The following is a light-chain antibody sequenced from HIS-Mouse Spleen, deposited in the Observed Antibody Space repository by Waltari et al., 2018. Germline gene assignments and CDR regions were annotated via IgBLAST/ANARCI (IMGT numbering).Light chain of an antibody. CDR1: QGFSSY. J-gene: IGKJ1*01. Sequence: DIQFTQSPSFLSASVGDRVTITCLASQGFSSYLAWYQQKPGNAPKLLIYAASTMQSGVPSRFSGSGSGKEFTLTISSLQPENFATYYCQQLNSYPPKFGQGTKVAIK. CDR2: AAS. CDR3: QQLNSYPPK. V-gene: IGKV1-9*01.